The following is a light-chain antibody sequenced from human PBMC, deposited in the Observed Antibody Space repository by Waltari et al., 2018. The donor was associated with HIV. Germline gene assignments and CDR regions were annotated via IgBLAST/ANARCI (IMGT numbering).Light chain of an antibody. J-gene: IGLJ3*02. V-gene: IGLV1-40*01. CDR2: GTT. CDR1: SSNIGAGYD. Sequence: QSVLTQPPSVSGSPGQTVTISCTGNSSNIGAGYDVHWYQLLPGRAPKLLIFGTTTRPSGVPDGFSGSKSGTSASLAITGLQSEDEADFYCQSYDISLSGSRVFGGGTKLTVL. CDR3: QSYDISLSGSRV.